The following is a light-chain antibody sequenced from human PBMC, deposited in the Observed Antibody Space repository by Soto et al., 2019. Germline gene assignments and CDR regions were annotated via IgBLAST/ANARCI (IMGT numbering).Light chain of an antibody. V-gene: IGLV2-14*01. J-gene: IGLJ1*01. CDR1: SSDVGGYNY. CDR2: EVS. Sequence: QSALTQPASVSGSPGQSITISCTGTSSDVGGYNYVSWYQQEPGKAPKLMIYEVSNRPSGVSNRFSGSKSGNTASLTISGLQAEDEADYYCSSYTSSSIPYVFGTGTKVTAL. CDR3: SSYTSSSIPYV.